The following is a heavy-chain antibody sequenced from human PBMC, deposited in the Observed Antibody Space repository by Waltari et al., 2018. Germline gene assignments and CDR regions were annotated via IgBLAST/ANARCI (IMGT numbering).Heavy chain of an antibody. Sequence: QVQLVQSGAEVKKPGASVKVSCKASGYTFTSYDINWVRQATGQGLEWMGGIIPIFGTANYAQKFQGRVTITADESTSTAYMELSSLRSEDTAVYYCARDGGTGTTDYWGQGTLVTVSS. CDR3: ARDGGTGTTDY. CDR2: IIPIFGTA. J-gene: IGHJ4*02. V-gene: IGHV1-69*01. D-gene: IGHD1-7*01. CDR1: GYTFTSYD.